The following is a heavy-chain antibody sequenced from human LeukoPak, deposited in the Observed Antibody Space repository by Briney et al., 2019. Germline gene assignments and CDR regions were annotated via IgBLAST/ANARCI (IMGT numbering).Heavy chain of an antibody. J-gene: IGHJ6*03. Sequence: GGSLRLSCAASGFTFDDYAMDWVRQAPGKGLEWVSGISWNSGSIGYADSVKGRFTISRDNAKNSLYLQMNSLRAEDTALYYCAKDGTGYSSGWPWDGYYYYYMDVWGKGTTVTISS. CDR3: AKDGTGYSSGWPWDGYYYYYMDV. CDR1: GFTFDDYA. V-gene: IGHV3-9*01. D-gene: IGHD6-19*01. CDR2: ISWNSGSI.